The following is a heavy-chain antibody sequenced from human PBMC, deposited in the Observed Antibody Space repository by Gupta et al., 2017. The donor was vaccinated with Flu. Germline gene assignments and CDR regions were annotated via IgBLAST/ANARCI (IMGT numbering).Heavy chain of an antibody. Sequence: YGMHWVRQAPGQRLEWMGWINAGNGNTKYSQKFQGRVTITRDTSASTAYMELSSLRSEDTAVYDCARDGYDVWSGPYYYGMDVGGQGTTVTVSS. V-gene: IGHV1-3*01. CDR2: INAGNGNT. J-gene: IGHJ6*02. D-gene: IGHD3-3*01. CDR3: ARDGYDVWSGPYYYGMDV. CDR1: YG.